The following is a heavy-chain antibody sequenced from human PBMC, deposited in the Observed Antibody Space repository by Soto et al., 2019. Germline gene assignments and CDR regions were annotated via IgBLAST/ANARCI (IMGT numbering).Heavy chain of an antibody. Sequence: QVQLVQSGAEVKKPGSSVKVSCKASGGTFSSYTISWVRQAPGQGLEWMGRIIPILGIANYAQKFQGRVTITADKSTSTAYMELSSLRSEDTAVYYCARRGYTAMASMDAFDIWGQGTMVTVSS. J-gene: IGHJ3*02. CDR2: IIPILGIA. CDR1: GGTFSSYT. D-gene: IGHD5-18*01. V-gene: IGHV1-69*02. CDR3: ARRGYTAMASMDAFDI.